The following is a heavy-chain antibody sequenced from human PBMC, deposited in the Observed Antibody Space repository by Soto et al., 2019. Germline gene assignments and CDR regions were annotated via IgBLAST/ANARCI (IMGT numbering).Heavy chain of an antibody. CDR2: IYYSGST. V-gene: IGHV4-31*03. D-gene: IGHD4-17*01. CDR3: ARDIWDYGDYVASHAFDI. J-gene: IGHJ3*02. Sequence: SETLSLTCTVSGGSISSGGYYWSWIRQHPGKGLEWIGYIYYSGSTYYNPSLKSRVTISVDTSKNQFSLKLSSVTAADTAVYYCARDIWDYGDYVASHAFDIWGQGTMVTVSS. CDR1: GGSISSGGYY.